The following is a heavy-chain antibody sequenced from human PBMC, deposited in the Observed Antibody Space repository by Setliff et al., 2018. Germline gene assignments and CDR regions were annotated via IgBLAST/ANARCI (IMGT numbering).Heavy chain of an antibody. D-gene: IGHD1-1*01. J-gene: IGHJ4*02. Sequence: PSETLSLTCALSGGSISSGSYHWSWIRQPAGQGLEWVGRLHTSGSTNYNPSLKGRVTISVDTSRNQFSLNLTSVTAADTALYFCARDMGQPYYFESWGLGTRVTVS. CDR3: ARDMGQPYYFES. CDR1: GGSISSGSYH. CDR2: LHTSGST. V-gene: IGHV4-61*02.